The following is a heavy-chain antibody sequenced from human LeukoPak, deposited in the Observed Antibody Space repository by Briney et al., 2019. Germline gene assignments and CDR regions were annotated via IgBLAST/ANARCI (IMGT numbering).Heavy chain of an antibody. CDR1: GYSFTSYW. Sequence: GESLKISCKGSGYSFTSYWIGWVRQMPGKGLEWMGIIYPGDSDTRYSPSFQGQVTISADKSISTAYLQWSSLKASDTAIYYCAKLRDYYYYYMDVWGKGTTVTVSS. D-gene: IGHD2-21*01. CDR2: IYPGDSDT. J-gene: IGHJ6*03. CDR3: AKLRDYYYYYMDV. V-gene: IGHV5-51*01.